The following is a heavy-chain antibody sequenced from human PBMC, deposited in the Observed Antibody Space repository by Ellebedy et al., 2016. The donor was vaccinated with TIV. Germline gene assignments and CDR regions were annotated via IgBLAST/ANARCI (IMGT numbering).Heavy chain of an antibody. D-gene: IGHD3-10*01. CDR2: IYSSGST. CDR1: GGSVSSPNYY. J-gene: IGHJ5*02. Sequence: MPSETLSLTCTVSGGSVSSPNYYWTWIRQPPGKGLEWIGYIYSSGSTDYKPSLNTRVTISVDTSKNHFSLKLKSVTAADTAVYFCSGAYGRATPRSWGQGTLVTVSS. CDR3: SGAYGRATPRS. V-gene: IGHV4-61*03.